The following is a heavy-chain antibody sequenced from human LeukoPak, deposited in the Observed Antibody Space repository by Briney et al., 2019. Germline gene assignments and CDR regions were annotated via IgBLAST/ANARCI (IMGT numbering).Heavy chain of an antibody. CDR1: GCTFTGYY. CDR3: ARDPATMVRGVTTDY. Sequence: ASVKVSCKASGCTFTGYYMHWVRQAPGQGLEWMGWINPNSGGTNYAQKFQGRVTMTRDTSISTAYMELSRLRSDDTAVYYCARDPATMVRGVTTDYWGQGTLVTVSS. D-gene: IGHD3-10*01. J-gene: IGHJ4*02. V-gene: IGHV1-2*02. CDR2: INPNSGGT.